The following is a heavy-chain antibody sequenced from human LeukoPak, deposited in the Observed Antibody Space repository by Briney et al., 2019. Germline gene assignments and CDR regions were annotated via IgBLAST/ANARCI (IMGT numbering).Heavy chain of an antibody. V-gene: IGHV3-43*02. CDR3: AKDLDYHYYGMDV. Sequence: GGSLRLSCAASGFTFDGYGVHWVRQAPGKGLEWVSVINGDGTTTYYGDSVRGRFTISRDNSKNSLYLQMNSLRTEDTALYYCAKDLDYHYYGMDVWGQGTTVIVSS. CDR2: INGDGTTT. CDR1: GFTFDGYG. J-gene: IGHJ6*02.